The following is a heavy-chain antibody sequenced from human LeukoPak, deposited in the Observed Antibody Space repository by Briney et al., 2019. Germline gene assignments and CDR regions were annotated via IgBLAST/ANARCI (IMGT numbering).Heavy chain of an antibody. Sequence: PSETLSLTCTVSGGSISSGGYYWSWIRQHPGKGLEWIGYIYYSGSTYYNPSLKSRVTISVDTSKNQFSLKLSSVTAADTAVYYCARGRYYYDSSGYVDYWAREPWSPSHQ. V-gene: IGHV4-31*03. D-gene: IGHD3-22*01. CDR1: GGSISSGGYY. J-gene: IGHJ4*02. CDR2: IYYSGST. CDR3: ARGRYYYDSSGYVDY.